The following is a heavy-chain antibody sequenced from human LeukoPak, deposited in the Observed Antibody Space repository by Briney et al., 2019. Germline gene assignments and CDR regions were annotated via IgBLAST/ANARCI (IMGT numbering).Heavy chain of an antibody. CDR1: GGSISSSSYY. J-gene: IGHJ4*02. D-gene: IGHD3-3*01. Sequence: PSETLSPTCTVSGGSISSSSYYWGWIRQPPGKGLEWIGSIYYSGSTYYNPSLKSRVTISVDTSKNQFSLKLSSVTAADTAVYYCARHAYTIFGVVITWIDYWGQGTLVTVSS. CDR2: IYYSGST. CDR3: ARHAYTIFGVVITWIDY. V-gene: IGHV4-39*01.